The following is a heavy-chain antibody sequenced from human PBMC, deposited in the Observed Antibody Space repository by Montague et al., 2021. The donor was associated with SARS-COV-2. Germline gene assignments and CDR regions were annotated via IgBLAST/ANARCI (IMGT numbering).Heavy chain of an antibody. CDR3: ARDTGISGAFDI. CDR2: IYYSGST. V-gene: IGHV4-59*12. CDR1: SGSISSYY. D-gene: IGHD2-15*01. Sequence: SETLSLTCTVSSGSISSYYWSWIRQPPGKGLEWIGYIYYSGSTYYNPSLKSRVTISVDTSKNQFSLKLSSVTAADTAVYYCARDTGISGAFDIWGQGTMVTVSS. J-gene: IGHJ3*02.